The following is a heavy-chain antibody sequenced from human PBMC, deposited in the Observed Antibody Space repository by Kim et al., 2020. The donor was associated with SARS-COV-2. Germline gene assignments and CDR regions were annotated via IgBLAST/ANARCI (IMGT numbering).Heavy chain of an antibody. Sequence: SGKGRFTISRDNSKTTLYLQMNSLRAEDTAVYYCAREGEWLDPNHDAFDIWGQGTMVTVSS. CDR3: AREGEWLDPNHDAFDI. J-gene: IGHJ3*02. V-gene: IGHV3-30*01. D-gene: IGHD3-3*01.